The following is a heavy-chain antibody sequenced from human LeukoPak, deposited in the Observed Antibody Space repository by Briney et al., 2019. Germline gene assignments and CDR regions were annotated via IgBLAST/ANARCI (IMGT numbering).Heavy chain of an antibody. CDR2: IGGGGTNT. J-gene: IGHJ4*02. D-gene: IGHD3-22*01. Sequence: PGGSLRLSCAASGVTFTDFAMNWVRQAPGKGQEWVSGIGGGGTNTDYADSVKGRFTISRDNSKNTLTLQMSSLRADDTAVYFCAKDARGYHRPIDHWGQGILVTVSS. V-gene: IGHV3-23*01. CDR1: GVTFTDFA. CDR3: AKDARGYHRPIDH.